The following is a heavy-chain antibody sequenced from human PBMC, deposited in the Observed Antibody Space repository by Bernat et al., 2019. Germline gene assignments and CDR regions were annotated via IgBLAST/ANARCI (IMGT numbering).Heavy chain of an antibody. J-gene: IGHJ2*01. Sequence: EVQLMQSGAEVKKPGESLRISCQGSGYTFSTYWITWVRQVPGKGLEWMGRIDPSDSYTNYNPSFQGHVTISADRSISAAFLQWSSLKASDTAIYYCARHRTTVSSIYWHFDLWGRGTLVTVSS. V-gene: IGHV5-10-1*03. CDR1: GYTFSTYW. CDR3: ARHRTTVSSIYWHFDL. CDR2: IDPSDSYT. D-gene: IGHD3-3*02.